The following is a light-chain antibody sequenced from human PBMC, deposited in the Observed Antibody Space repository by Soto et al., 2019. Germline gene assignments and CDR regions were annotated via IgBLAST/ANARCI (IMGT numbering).Light chain of an antibody. CDR3: QKYDSAPFT. J-gene: IGKJ3*01. V-gene: IGKV1-5*01. CDR1: QSISNW. CDR2: DAS. Sequence: DIQMTQSRSGLRGSEVKKFSITCRASQSISNWVAWYQQKPGKAPKLLIYDASSLENGVPSRGSGSGSGTEFTLTSNSLQPEDVATYYCQKYDSAPFTFGPGTKVDIK.